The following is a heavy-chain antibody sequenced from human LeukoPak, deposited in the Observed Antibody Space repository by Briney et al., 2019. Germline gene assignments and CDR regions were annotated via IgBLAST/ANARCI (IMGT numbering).Heavy chain of an antibody. D-gene: IGHD6-6*01. CDR3: AKDPEYSPRYFDY. J-gene: IGHJ4*02. V-gene: IGHV4-4*02. Sequence: PSETLSLTCAVSGGSVSTTYWWSWVRQPPEKGLEWIAEISHSGITNYNPSLKSRVTISVDKSKNQFSLRVTSLTAADTAVYYCAKDPEYSPRYFDYWGQGTLVTVSS. CDR1: GGSVSTTYW. CDR2: ISHSGIT.